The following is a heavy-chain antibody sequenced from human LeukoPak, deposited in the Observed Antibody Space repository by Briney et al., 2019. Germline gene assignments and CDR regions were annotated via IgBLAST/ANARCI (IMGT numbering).Heavy chain of an antibody. D-gene: IGHD3-16*01. J-gene: IGHJ4*02. CDR2: INPNSGAR. CDR1: GYAFTGYY. CDR3: ARVINTLKYFDY. V-gene: IGHV1-2*02. Sequence: ASVKVSCKASGYAFTGYYMHWVRQAPGQGLEWLGWINPNSGARSYAQNFQDRVTMTWDSSISTAYMELSRLRSDDTAVYYCARVINTLKYFDYWGQGTLVTVSS.